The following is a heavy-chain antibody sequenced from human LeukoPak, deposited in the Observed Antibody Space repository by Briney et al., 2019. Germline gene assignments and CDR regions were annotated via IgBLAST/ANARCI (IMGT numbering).Heavy chain of an antibody. CDR1: GFTFSSYA. V-gene: IGHV3-30-3*01. J-gene: IGHJ4*02. CDR3: AKVGSSSWLFPYYFDY. Sequence: PGRSLRLSCAASGFTFSSYAMLWVRQAPGKGLEWVAVISYDGSNKYYADSVKGRFTISRDNSKNTLYLQMNSLRAEDTAVYYCAKVGSSSWLFPYYFDYWGQGTLVTVSP. D-gene: IGHD6-13*01. CDR2: ISYDGSNK.